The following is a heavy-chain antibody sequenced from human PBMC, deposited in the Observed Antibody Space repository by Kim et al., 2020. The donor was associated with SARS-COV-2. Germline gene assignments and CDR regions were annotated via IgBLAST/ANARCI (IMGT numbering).Heavy chain of an antibody. CDR1: GFTFTNYA. Sequence: GGSLRLSCSASGFTFTNYAIHWVRQAPGKGLEYVSAISSNGGSIYYVASVKGRFTISSDNSKNTLYLQMSSRKPEDTAVYYCVKGGSDVWFGDLHSYYDDLGVWGKGTTVTVSP. V-gene: IGHV3-64D*06. CDR2: ISSNGGSI. D-gene: IGHD3-10*01. J-gene: IGHJ6*04. CDR3: VKGGSDVWFGDLHSYYDDLGV.